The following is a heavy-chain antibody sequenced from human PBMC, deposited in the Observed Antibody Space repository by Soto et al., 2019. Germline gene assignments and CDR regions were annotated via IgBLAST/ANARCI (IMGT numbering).Heavy chain of an antibody. CDR1: GGSISSYY. D-gene: IGHD3-10*01. CDR3: ARDRPYGSGRRSGYYGMDV. Sequence: SETLSLTCTVSGGSISSYYWTWIRQSPGKGLEWIGYIYDSGSTNYNPSLKSRVTISIDTSKKQFSLKLSSMTPADTAVYYCARDRPYGSGRRSGYYGMDVWGQGTTVTVSS. J-gene: IGHJ6*02. CDR2: IYDSGST. V-gene: IGHV4-59*01.